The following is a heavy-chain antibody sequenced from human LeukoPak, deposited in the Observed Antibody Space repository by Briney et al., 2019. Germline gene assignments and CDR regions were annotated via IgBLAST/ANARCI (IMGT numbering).Heavy chain of an antibody. V-gene: IGHV4-4*07. CDR3: ARDNYDAHGAFDI. Sequence: PSETLSRTCTVSGGSISSYYWSWIRQPAGKGLGWIGRIYSTGSTDYNPSLESRLTMSLDASRNQFSLKLSSVTAADTAVYYCARDNYDAHGAFDIWGQGTMVTVSS. D-gene: IGHD3-3*01. J-gene: IGHJ3*02. CDR2: IYSTGST. CDR1: GGSISSYY.